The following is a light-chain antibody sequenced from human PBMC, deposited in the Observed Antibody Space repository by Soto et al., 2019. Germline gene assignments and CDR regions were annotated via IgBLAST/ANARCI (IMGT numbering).Light chain of an antibody. J-gene: IGKJ2*01. CDR2: GAS. CDR3: QQYGASPIST. CDR1: QSVSSTY. Sequence: EIVLTQSPGTLSLSPGERATLSCRASQSVSSTYLAWYQQKPGQPPRLLIFGASNRAAGTPDRFSGSGSGRDFTLTISRLEPEDFAVYYCQQYGASPISTFGQGTKLEIK. V-gene: IGKV3-20*01.